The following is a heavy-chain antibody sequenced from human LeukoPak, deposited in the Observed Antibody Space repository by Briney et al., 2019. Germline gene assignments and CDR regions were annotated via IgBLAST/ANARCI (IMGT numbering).Heavy chain of an antibody. CDR1: GYRFTSYW. D-gene: IGHD2-15*01. CDR3: ARGPCSGGSCYYRNFDY. Sequence: GESLKISCNGSGYRFTSYWIGWVRPMPGKGLEWMGIIYPGDSDTRYSPSFQGQVTISADKSISTAYLQWSSLKASDTAMYYCARGPCSGGSCYYRNFDYWGQGTLVTVFS. CDR2: IYPGDSDT. J-gene: IGHJ4*02. V-gene: IGHV5-51*01.